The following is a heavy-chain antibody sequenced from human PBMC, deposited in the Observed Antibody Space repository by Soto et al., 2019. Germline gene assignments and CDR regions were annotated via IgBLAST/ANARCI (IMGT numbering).Heavy chain of an antibody. CDR2: TYYRSKWYN. Sequence: SQTLSLTCAISGDSVSSNSAAWNWIRQSPSRGLEWLGRTYYRSKWYNDYAVSVKSRITINPDTSKNQFSLQLNSVTPEDTAVYYCAREPEIGSGWYHGHSYGMDVWGQGTTVTVSS. D-gene: IGHD6-19*01. V-gene: IGHV6-1*01. CDR1: GDSVSSNSAA. CDR3: AREPEIGSGWYHGHSYGMDV. J-gene: IGHJ6*02.